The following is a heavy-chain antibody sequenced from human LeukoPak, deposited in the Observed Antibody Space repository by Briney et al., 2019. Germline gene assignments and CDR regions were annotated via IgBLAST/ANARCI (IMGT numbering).Heavy chain of an antibody. Sequence: GGSLRLSCAASGFTFSSYSMNWVRQAPGKGLEWXSSISSSSSYIYYADSVKGRFTISRDNAKNSLYLQMNSLRAEDTAVYYCARRYGGYSYGPPFDYWGQGTLVTVSS. J-gene: IGHJ4*02. D-gene: IGHD5-18*01. CDR2: ISSSSSYI. V-gene: IGHV3-21*01. CDR3: ARRYGGYSYGPPFDY. CDR1: GFTFSSYS.